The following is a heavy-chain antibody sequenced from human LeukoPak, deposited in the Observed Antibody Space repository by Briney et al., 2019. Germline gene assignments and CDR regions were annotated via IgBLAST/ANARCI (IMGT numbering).Heavy chain of an antibody. CDR2: ISAYNGNT. D-gene: IGHD3-10*01. CDR3: ARDRRRFGESLYVHNWFDP. V-gene: IGHV1-18*01. Sequence: GASVKVSCKASGYTFTSYGISWVRQAPGQGLEWMGWISAYNGNTNYAQKLQGRVTMITDTSTSTAYMELRSLRSDDTAVYYCARDRRRFGESLYVHNWFDPWGQGTLVTVSS. CDR1: GYTFTSYG. J-gene: IGHJ5*02.